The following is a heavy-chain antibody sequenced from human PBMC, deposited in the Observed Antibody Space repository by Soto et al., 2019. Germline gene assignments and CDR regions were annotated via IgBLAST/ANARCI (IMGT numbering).Heavy chain of an antibody. Sequence: ASVKVSCKASGYTFTNYYMHWLRQAPGQGLEWMGWMNPRSGGSKYAQAFQDRVTMTRDASISTAYMELSTLSSDDTAMYYCTRASTVAGGSSKSLPNNYWGQGTLVTVSS. CDR2: MNPRSGGS. D-gene: IGHD6-19*01. V-gene: IGHV1-2*02. CDR1: GYTFTNYY. CDR3: TRASTVAGGSSKSLPNNY. J-gene: IGHJ4*02.